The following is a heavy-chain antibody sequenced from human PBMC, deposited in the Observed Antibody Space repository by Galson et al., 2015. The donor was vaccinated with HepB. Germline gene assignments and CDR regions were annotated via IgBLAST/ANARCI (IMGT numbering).Heavy chain of an antibody. Sequence: SLRLSCAASGFTFSTFVMHWVRQAPGKGLEWVAVIWFDGSNKYYADSVKGRFTISRDNSKNTLYLQMNSLRAEDTAVYYCAKDPEMATINSNDAFDIWGQGTMVTVSS. D-gene: IGHD5-24*01. CDR1: GFTFSTFV. CDR2: IWFDGSNK. J-gene: IGHJ3*02. CDR3: AKDPEMATINSNDAFDI. V-gene: IGHV3-33*06.